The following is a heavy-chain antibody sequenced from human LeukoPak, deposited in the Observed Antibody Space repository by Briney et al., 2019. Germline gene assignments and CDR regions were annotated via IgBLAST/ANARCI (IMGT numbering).Heavy chain of an antibody. CDR2: IGIRGDT. CDR1: GFTFIDYD. V-gene: IGHV3-13*01. D-gene: IGHD7-27*01. CDR3: ARTGDFDY. J-gene: IGHJ4*02. Sequence: GGSLRLSCAASGFTFIDYDMHWVRQVIGKGLEWVSAIGIRGDTHYSGSVKGRFTISRENAESSLYLQMNSLRAEDTAVYYCARTGDFDYWGQGTLVTVSS.